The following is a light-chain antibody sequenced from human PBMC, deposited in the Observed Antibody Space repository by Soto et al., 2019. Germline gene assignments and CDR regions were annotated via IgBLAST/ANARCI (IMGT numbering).Light chain of an antibody. CDR3: QQRNNWPTIT. CDR2: DAS. J-gene: IGKJ5*01. CDR1: QSVRRY. Sequence: ESVLTQSPATLSLSPGERATLSFSSSQSVRRYLAWYQQKPGQAPRPLIYDASTRATGIPARFSGSGSETDFTLTITSLETEDFAVYYCQQRNNWPTITFGQGTRLEIK. V-gene: IGKV3-11*01.